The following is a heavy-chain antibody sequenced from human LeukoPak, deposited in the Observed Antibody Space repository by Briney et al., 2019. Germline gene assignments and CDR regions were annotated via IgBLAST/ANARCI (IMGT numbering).Heavy chain of an antibody. D-gene: IGHD3-16*01. CDR1: GGSISSSIYY. V-gene: IGHV4-39*07. CDR3: AKSRLVAYFDY. Sequence: SETLSLTCTVSGGSISSSIYYWGWIRQPPGKGLEWIGSIYYSGSTTYNPFLKSRVTMSIDTSKNQFSLNLSSVTAADTAVYFCAKSRLVAYFDYWGQGTLVTVSS. J-gene: IGHJ4*02. CDR2: IYYSGST.